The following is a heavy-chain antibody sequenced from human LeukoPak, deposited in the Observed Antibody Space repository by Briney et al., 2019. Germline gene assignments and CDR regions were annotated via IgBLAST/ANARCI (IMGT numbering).Heavy chain of an antibody. CDR1: GGSISSGGYS. Sequence: PSETLSLTCVVSGGSISSGGYSWSWIRQPPGKGLEWIGYIYHSGSTYYNPSLKSRVTIPVDRSKNQFSLKLSSVTAADTAVYYCARVKVNWFDPWGQGTLVTVSS. CDR3: ARVKVNWFDP. CDR2: IYHSGST. V-gene: IGHV4-30-2*01. J-gene: IGHJ5*02.